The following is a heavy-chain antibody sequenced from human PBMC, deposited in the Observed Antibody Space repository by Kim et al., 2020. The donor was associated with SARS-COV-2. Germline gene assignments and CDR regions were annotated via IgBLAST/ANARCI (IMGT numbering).Heavy chain of an antibody. CDR1: GGSFSGFY. CDR2: MIHSGSS. J-gene: IGHJ4*02. CDR3: ARPGGGYCNGGSCSSVGFDY. D-gene: IGHD2-15*01. Sequence: SETLSLTCAVSGGSFSGFYWSWIRQSPGKGLEWIGDMIHSGSSNYNPSLKSRVTMSVDTSKNQFSLNLRSVTAADTAVYYCARPGGGYCNGGSCSSVGFDYWGQGILVTVSS. V-gene: IGHV4-34*12.